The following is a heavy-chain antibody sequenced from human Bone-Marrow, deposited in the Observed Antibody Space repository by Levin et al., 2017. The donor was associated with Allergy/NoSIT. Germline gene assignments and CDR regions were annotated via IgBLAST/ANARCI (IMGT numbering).Heavy chain of an antibody. V-gene: IGHV1-24*01. CDR2: FDPKYDDT. D-gene: IGHD6-6*01. Sequence: GASVKVSCKVSGYSLKDLSIHWVRQAPGKGLEWMGGFDPKYDDTIYAQKFQGRVTMTEDTSTDTAYMELRSLRSEDTAVYYCATPLYSSSTFDYWAQGTLVTVSS. CDR1: GYSLKDLS. CDR3: ATPLYSSSTFDY. J-gene: IGHJ4*02.